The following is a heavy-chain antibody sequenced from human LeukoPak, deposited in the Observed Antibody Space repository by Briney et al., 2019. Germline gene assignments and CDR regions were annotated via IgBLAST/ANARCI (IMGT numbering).Heavy chain of an antibody. CDR2: IYTSGNT. J-gene: IGHJ4*02. CDR1: GGSISSGSYC. CDR3: ARVQRRGSGILYFDY. D-gene: IGHD3-10*01. V-gene: IGHV4-61*09. Sequence: SETLSLTCTVSGGSISSGSYCWSWIRQPAGKGLEWIGHIYTSGNTNYNPSLKSRVTISVDTSKNQFSLKLSSVTAADTAVYYCARVQRRGSGILYFDYWGQGTLVTVSS.